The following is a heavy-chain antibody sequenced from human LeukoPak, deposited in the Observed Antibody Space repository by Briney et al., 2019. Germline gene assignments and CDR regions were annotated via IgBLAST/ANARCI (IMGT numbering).Heavy chain of an antibody. CDR1: GYRFATYW. Sequence: GESLKISCKGSGYRFATYWISWVRQMPGKGLEWMGRIDPGDSYTIYSPSFQGHVTISADKSISTAYLQWRSLKASDTAMYYCARLGGSSGYNPAYFQHWGQGTLVTVSS. D-gene: IGHD3-22*01. J-gene: IGHJ1*01. V-gene: IGHV5-10-1*01. CDR2: IDPGDSYT. CDR3: ARLGGSSGYNPAYFQH.